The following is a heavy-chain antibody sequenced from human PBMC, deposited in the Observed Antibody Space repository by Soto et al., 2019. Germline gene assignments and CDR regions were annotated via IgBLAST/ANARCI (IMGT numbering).Heavy chain of an antibody. V-gene: IGHV4-59*08. D-gene: IGHD3-9*01. J-gene: IGHJ4*02. Sequence: SETLSLTCTVSGGSIGTYYWSWIRQPPGKGLEWIGYIYYRGNTDYNPSLKSRVTISLDTPKNQFSLKLSSVTAADTAVYYCARHPGYYDILTGYTAYYFDYWGQGILVTVSS. CDR2: IYYRGNT. CDR1: GGSIGTYY. CDR3: ARHPGYYDILTGYTAYYFDY.